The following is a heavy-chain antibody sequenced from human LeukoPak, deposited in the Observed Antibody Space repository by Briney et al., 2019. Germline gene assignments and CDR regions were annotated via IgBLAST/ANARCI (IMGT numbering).Heavy chain of an antibody. Sequence: ASVKVSCKASGYTFTSYDINWVRQAPGQGLEWMGWMNPNSGNTGYAQKFQGRVTMTRNTSISTAYMELSSLRSEDTAVYYCARGLRYFDWLLLEYYFDYWGQGTLVTVSS. D-gene: IGHD3-9*01. CDR3: ARGLRYFDWLLLEYYFDY. J-gene: IGHJ4*02. CDR1: GYTFTSYD. V-gene: IGHV1-8*01. CDR2: MNPNSGNT.